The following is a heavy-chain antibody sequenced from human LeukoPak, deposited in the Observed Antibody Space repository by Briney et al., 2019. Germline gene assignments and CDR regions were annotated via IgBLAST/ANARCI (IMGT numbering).Heavy chain of an antibody. CDR3: ARSDEGFYYFDY. CDR2: ISYDGSNK. CDR1: GFTDSSYA. V-gene: IGHV3-30-3*01. Sequence: GGSLRLSCAASGFTDSSYAMHLVRQAPGKGLEWVAVISYDGSNKYYADSVKGRFTISRDNSKNTLYLQMNSLRAEDTAVYYCARSDEGFYYFDYWGQGTLVTVSS. J-gene: IGHJ4*02. D-gene: IGHD2-21*02.